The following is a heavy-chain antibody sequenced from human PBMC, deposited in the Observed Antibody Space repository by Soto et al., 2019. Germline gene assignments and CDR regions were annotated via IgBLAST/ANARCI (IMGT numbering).Heavy chain of an antibody. J-gene: IGHJ6*02. V-gene: IGHV3-30*18. CDR2: ISYDGSNK. Sequence: PGGSLRLSCAASGFTFSSYGMHWVRQAPGKGLEWVAIISYDGSNKYYADSVKGRFTISRDKSKNTLYLQMNSLRAADTAVYYCAKXRLANPPYYYYYYGLDVWGQGTTVTVSS. D-gene: IGHD6-25*01. CDR3: AKXRLANPPYYYYYYGLDV. CDR1: GFTFSSYG.